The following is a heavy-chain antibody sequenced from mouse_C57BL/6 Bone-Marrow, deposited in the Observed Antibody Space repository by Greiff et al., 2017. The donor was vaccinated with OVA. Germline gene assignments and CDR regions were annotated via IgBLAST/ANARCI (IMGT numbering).Heavy chain of an antibody. CDR2: IRSKSNNYAT. V-gene: IGHV10-1*01. D-gene: IGHD2-1*01. CDR3: VRHGNGNSLYAMDY. J-gene: IGHJ4*01. CDR1: GFSFNTYA. Sequence: EVKLVESGGGLVQPKGSLKLSCAASGFSFNTYAMNWVRQAPGKGLEWVARIRSKSNNYATYYADSVKDRFTISRDDSESMLYLQMNNLKTEDTAMYYCVRHGNGNSLYAMDYWGQGTSVTVSS.